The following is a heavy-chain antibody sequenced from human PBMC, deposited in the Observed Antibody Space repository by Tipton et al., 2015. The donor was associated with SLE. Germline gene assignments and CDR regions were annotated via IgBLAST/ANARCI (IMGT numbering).Heavy chain of an antibody. CDR3: AREIAAADYYYYYYMDV. V-gene: IGHV4-61*08. J-gene: IGHJ6*03. CDR1: GGSISSGGYY. Sequence: TLSLTCTVSGGSISSGGYYWSWIRQPPGKGLEWIGEINHSGSTNYNPSLKSRVTISVDTSKNQFSLKLSSVTAADTAVYYCAREIAAADYYYYYYMDVWGKGTTVTVSS. CDR2: INHSGST. D-gene: IGHD6-13*01.